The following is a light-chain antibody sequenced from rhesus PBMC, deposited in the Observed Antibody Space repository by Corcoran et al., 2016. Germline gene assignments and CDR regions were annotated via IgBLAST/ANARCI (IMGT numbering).Light chain of an antibody. CDR2: GAS. CDR1: QSVSRH. V-gene: IGKV3-42*03. CDR3: QQYSNWPLT. J-gene: IGKJ4*01. Sequence: EIVMTQSPATLSLSPGERATLSCRASQSVSRHLAWYQQKPGQAPRPLISGASSRATGIPDRFSGRGSGTEFTLTISSLEPDDFAVYYCQQYSNWPLTFGGGTKVEIK.